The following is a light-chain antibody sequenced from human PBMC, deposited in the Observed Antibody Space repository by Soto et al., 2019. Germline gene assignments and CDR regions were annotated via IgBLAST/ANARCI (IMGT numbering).Light chain of an antibody. V-gene: IGLV2-14*01. J-gene: IGLJ1*01. Sequence: QSALTQPASVSGSPGQSITISCTGTSRDVGGYNYVSWYQQHPGKAPKLMIYDVSNRPSGVSNRFSGSKSGNTASLTISELQAEDXADYYCSSYTSSSTLYVFGTGTKVTVL. CDR1: SRDVGGYNY. CDR2: DVS. CDR3: SSYTSSSTLYV.